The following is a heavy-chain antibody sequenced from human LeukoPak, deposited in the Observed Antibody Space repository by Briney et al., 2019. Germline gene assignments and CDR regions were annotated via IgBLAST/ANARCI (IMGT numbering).Heavy chain of an antibody. V-gene: IGHV3-64*04. Sequence: PGGSLRLSCSASGFTFSSYAMHWVRQAPGKGLEYVSAISSNGGSTYYADSVKGRFTISRDNSKNTLYLQMNSLRAEDTAVYYCAKDGGILTGYYLYNWFDPWGQGTLVTVSS. CDR2: ISSNGGST. CDR3: AKDGGILTGYYLYNWFDP. J-gene: IGHJ5*02. D-gene: IGHD3-9*01. CDR1: GFTFSSYA.